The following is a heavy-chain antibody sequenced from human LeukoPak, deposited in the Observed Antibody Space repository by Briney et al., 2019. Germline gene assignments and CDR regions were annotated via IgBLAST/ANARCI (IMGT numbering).Heavy chain of an antibody. J-gene: IGHJ4*02. CDR1: GFTFSSYS. CDR2: ISGSGGST. D-gene: IGHD3-22*01. V-gene: IGHV3-23*01. CDR3: AKSFRSSGLYYFDY. Sequence: GGSLRLSCAASGFTFSSYSMSWVRQAPGKGLEWASAISGSGGSTYYADSVKGRFTISRDNSKNTLYLQMNSLRAEDTAVYYCAKSFRSSGLYYFDYWGQGTLVTVSS.